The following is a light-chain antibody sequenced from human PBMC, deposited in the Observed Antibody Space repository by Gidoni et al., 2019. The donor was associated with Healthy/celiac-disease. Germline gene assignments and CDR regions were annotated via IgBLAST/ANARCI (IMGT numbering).Light chain of an antibody. V-gene: IGKV3-11*01. CDR1: PSVSRS. Sequence: EIVLTQSPATLSLSPGKRATLSCRASPSVSRSLAWDQPKPGQAPTLLIYDASNRATGIPARFSGSVSGTDFTLTISSLVPEDFAVYYCQQRSNWPPFTFGGGTKVEIK. CDR3: QQRSNWPPFT. J-gene: IGKJ4*01. CDR2: DAS.